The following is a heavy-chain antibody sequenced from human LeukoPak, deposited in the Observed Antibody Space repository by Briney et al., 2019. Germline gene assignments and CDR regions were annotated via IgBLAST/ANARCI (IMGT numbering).Heavy chain of an antibody. V-gene: IGHV3-48*01. D-gene: IGHD6-6*01. CDR3: AREDSSSSGVGYYYYMDV. CDR2: IGSRSSTI. J-gene: IGHJ6*03. CDR1: GFTFSSYW. Sequence: GGSLRLSCAASGFTFSSYWMSWVRQAPGKGLEWVSYIGSRSSTIYYADSVKGRFTISRDNAKNSLYVQMNSLRAEDTAVYYCAREDSSSSGVGYYYYMDVWGKGTTVTVSS.